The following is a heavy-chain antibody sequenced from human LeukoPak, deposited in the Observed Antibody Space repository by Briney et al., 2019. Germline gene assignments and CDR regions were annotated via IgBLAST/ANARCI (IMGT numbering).Heavy chain of an antibody. CDR1: GFTFGDYA. CDR2: IRSKAYGGTT. Sequence: GRSLRLSCTASGFTFGDYAMSWVRQAQGKGLEWVGFIRSKAYGGTTEYAASVKGRFTISRDDSKSIAYLQMNSLKTEDTAVYYCTREGAYCGGDCYNDAFDIWGQGTMVTVSS. J-gene: IGHJ3*02. V-gene: IGHV3-49*04. D-gene: IGHD2-21*02. CDR3: TREGAYCGGDCYNDAFDI.